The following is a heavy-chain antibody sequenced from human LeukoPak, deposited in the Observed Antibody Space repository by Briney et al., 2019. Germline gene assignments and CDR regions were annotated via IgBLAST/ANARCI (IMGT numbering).Heavy chain of an antibody. D-gene: IGHD2-15*01. Sequence: GGSLRLSCAASGFTFSSYSMNWVRQAPGKGLEWVSAISSSNSIYYADSVRGRFTISRDNAKNSLYLQISSLRAEDTAVYYCARAVHFYSANCWFDPWGQGTLVTVSS. CDR3: ARAVHFYSANCWFDP. CDR1: GFTFSSYS. J-gene: IGHJ5*02. CDR2: ISSSNSI. V-gene: IGHV3-21*01.